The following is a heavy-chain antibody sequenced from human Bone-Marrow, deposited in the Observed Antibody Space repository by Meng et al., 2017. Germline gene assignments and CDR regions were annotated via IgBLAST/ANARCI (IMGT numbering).Heavy chain of an antibody. V-gene: IGHV3-30*01. CDR2: ISYDGSNK. J-gene: IGHJ4*02. D-gene: IGHD3-3*01. CDR3: AKDTYDFWSGYFDY. Sequence: SLKISCAASGFTFSSYAMHWVRQAPGKGLEWVAVISYDGSNKYYADSVKGRFTISRDNSKNTLYLQMNSLRAEDTAVYYCAKDTYDFWSGYFDYWGQGTLVTVSS. CDR1: GFTFSSYA.